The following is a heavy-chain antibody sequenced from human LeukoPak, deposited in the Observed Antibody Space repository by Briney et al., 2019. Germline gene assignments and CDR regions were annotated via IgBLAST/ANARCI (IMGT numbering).Heavy chain of an antibody. CDR3: ARGSDILTGYRNWFDP. J-gene: IGHJ5*02. V-gene: IGHV1-18*01. CDR1: GYTFTSYG. CDR2: ISAYNGNT. D-gene: IGHD3-9*01. Sequence: VASVKVPCKASGYTFTSYGISWVRQAPGQGLEWMGWISAYNGNTNYAQKLQGRVTMTTDTSTSTAYMELRSLRSDDTAVYYCARGSDILTGYRNWFDPWGQGTLVTVS.